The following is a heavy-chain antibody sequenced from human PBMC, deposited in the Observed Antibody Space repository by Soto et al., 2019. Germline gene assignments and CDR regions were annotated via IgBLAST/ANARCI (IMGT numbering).Heavy chain of an antibody. Sequence: GASVKVSCKASGGTFSSYAISWVRQAPGQGLEWMGGIIPIFGTANYAQKFQGRVTITADESTSTAYMELSSLRSEDTAVYYCARDEERARVRGVIGRGENYYYYGMDVWGQGTTVTVSS. CDR3: ARDEERARVRGVIGRGENYYYYGMDV. V-gene: IGHV1-69*13. CDR2: IIPIFGTA. CDR1: GGTFSSYA. D-gene: IGHD3-10*01. J-gene: IGHJ6*02.